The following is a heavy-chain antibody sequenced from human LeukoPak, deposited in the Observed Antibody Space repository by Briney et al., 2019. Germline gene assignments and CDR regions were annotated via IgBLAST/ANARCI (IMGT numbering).Heavy chain of an antibody. D-gene: IGHD3-22*01. J-gene: IGHJ3*02. V-gene: IGHV3-66*01. CDR3: ASGGTYYDSSGYPSGGFDI. Sequence: GGSLRLSCAASGFTVSSIYLGWVRQPPGKGLEWVSVIYSGGSTYYADSVKGRFTVSRDNSKNTLYLQMNSLRAEDTAVYYCASGGTYYDSSGYPSGGFDIWGQGTMVTVSS. CDR2: IYSGGST. CDR1: GFTVSSIY.